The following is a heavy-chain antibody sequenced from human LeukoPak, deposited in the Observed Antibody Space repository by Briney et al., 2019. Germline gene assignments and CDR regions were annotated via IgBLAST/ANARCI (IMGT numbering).Heavy chain of an antibody. J-gene: IGHJ3*01. V-gene: IGHV4-59*02. CDR2: VSYSGGT. CDR1: GDSVSGHY. D-gene: IGHD5-12*01. Sequence: SETLSLTCTVSGDSVSGHYWSWIRQAPGKGLEWIGYVSYSGGTNYNPSLKRRVSISLDTSKNQFSLKLSSPAAADPAVYYCARAPMAITTSAFPDAFDFWGQGTMVTVSS. CDR3: ARAPMAITTSAFPDAFDF.